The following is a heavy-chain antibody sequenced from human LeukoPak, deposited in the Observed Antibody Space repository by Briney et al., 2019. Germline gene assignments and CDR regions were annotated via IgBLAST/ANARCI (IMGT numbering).Heavy chain of an antibody. Sequence: PGRSLRLSCAASGFTFDDYAMHWVRQAPGKGLEWVSGISWNSGSIGYADSVKGRFTISRDNAKNSLYLQMNSLRAEDTALYYCAKDSNWNLPDYWGQGTLVTVSS. CDR1: GFTFDDYA. CDR3: AKDSNWNLPDY. CDR2: ISWNSGSI. D-gene: IGHD1-20*01. J-gene: IGHJ4*02. V-gene: IGHV3-9*01.